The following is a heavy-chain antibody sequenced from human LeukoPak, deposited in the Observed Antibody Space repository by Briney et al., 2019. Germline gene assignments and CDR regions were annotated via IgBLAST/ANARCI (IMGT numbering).Heavy chain of an antibody. V-gene: IGHV1-69*04. CDR1: GGTFSSYA. D-gene: IGHD3-16*02. Sequence: SVKVSCKASGGTFSSYAISWVRQAPGQGLEWMGRIIPILGIANYAQKFQGRVTITADKSTSTAYMEPSSLRSEDTAVYYCAKDSAYDYVWGSYLFYWGQGTLVTVSS. J-gene: IGHJ4*02. CDR2: IIPILGIA. CDR3: AKDSAYDYVWGSYLFY.